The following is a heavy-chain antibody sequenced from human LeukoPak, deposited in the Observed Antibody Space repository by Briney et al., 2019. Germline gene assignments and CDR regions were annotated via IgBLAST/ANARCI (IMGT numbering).Heavy chain of an antibody. CDR3: AREGFLEWTTRAMDV. Sequence: SQTLSLTCTVSGGSISSGGYYWSWIRQPPGKGLEWIGYIYHSGSTYYNPSLKSRVTISVDRSKNQFSLKLSSVTAADTAVYYCAREGFLEWTTRAMDVWGKGTTVTVSS. CDR1: GGSISSGGYY. V-gene: IGHV4-30-2*01. CDR2: IYHSGST. J-gene: IGHJ6*03. D-gene: IGHD3-3*01.